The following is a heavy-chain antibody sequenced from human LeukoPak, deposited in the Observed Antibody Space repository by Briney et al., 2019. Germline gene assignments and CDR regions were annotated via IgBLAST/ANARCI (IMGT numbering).Heavy chain of an antibody. CDR1: GFTFSSHW. CDR3: ARVQSTSTWFVDF. J-gene: IGHJ4*02. D-gene: IGHD6-13*01. CDR2: INSDGSDT. V-gene: IGHV3-74*01. Sequence: GGSLRLSCAASGFTFSSHWMHWVRQAPGKGLVWVSRINSDGSDTIYADSVKGRATIPRDNAKNTLYLQMNSLRAEDTALYYCARVQSTSTWFVDFWGQGTLATVSS.